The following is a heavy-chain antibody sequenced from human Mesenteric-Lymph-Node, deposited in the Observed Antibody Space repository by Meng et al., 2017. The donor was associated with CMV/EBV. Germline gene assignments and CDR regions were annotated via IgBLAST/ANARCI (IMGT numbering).Heavy chain of an antibody. CDR3: ARGIRNYYDSGGYQVLDGFDI. J-gene: IGHJ3*02. V-gene: IGHV4-31*02. CDR1: GGSISSGGYS. Sequence: SQTLSLTCAVSGGSISSGGYSWSWIRQHPGKGLEWIGYIYYSETTYYNPSLKSRVTISVDTSKNHFSLKLTSVTAADTAVYYCARGIRNYYDSGGYQVLDGFDIWGQGTMVTVSS. CDR2: IYYSETT. D-gene: IGHD3-22*01.